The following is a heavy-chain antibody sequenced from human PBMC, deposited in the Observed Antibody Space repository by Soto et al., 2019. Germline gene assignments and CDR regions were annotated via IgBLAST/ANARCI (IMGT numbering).Heavy chain of an antibody. CDR1: VGSFSGYY. D-gene: IGHD3-3*01. J-gene: IGHJ6*02. V-gene: IGHV4-34*01. CDR3: ARRVLEWLYYYYGMDV. Sequence: SETLSLTCAFYVGSFSGYYWRWIRQPPGKGLEWIGEINHSGSTNYNPSLKSRVTISVDTSKNQFSLKLSSVTAADTAVYYCARRVLEWLYYYYGMDVWGQGTTVTVSS. CDR2: INHSGST.